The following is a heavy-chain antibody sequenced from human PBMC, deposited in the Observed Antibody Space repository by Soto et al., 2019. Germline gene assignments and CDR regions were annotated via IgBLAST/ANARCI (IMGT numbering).Heavy chain of an antibody. CDR1: GFTFSRHA. D-gene: IGHD6-13*01. CDR2: LSDSGASI. V-gene: IGHV3-23*01. J-gene: IGHJ4*02. Sequence: EVQLLESGGGLVQPGGSLRLSCTASGFTFSRHAMTWVRQAPGKGLEWVSGLSDSGASIYYADSVKGRFTISRDNSMNTLYLQMNTLRAEDTAVCYCAKVSSSWYAGFFDLWGQGTLVTVSS. CDR3: AKVSSSWYAGFFDL.